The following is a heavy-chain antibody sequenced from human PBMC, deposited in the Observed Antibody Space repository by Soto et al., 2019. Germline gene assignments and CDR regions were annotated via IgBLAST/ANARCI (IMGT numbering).Heavy chain of an antibody. D-gene: IGHD3-9*01. CDR1: GGSVSSSNYY. V-gene: IGHV4-39*01. J-gene: IGHJ4*02. CDR3: ARLEGLATISYYFDF. CDR2: IYYSGNT. Sequence: QLQLQESGPGLVKPSETLSLTCIVSGGSVSSSNYYWGWVRQSPGKGLEWIGSIYYSGNTYYNPSLESRVTISVDNSNNELSLKVISVTAADTAVYYCARLEGLATISYYFDFWGQGSLVTVSS.